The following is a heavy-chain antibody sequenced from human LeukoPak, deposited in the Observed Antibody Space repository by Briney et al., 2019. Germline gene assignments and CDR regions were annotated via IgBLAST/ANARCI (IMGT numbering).Heavy chain of an antibody. D-gene: IGHD1-14*01. V-gene: IGHV3-53*01. J-gene: IGHJ4*02. CDR3: ARGVEPLAANTLAY. CDR1: GFTVITND. Sequence: GGSVRLSCAASGFTVITNDMTWVRQAPGKGLEWVSVLYSDGNTKYADSVQGRFTISRDNSKNTLYLEMNSLSPDDTAVYYCARGVEPLAANTLAYWGQGTLGPVSS. CDR2: LYSDGNT.